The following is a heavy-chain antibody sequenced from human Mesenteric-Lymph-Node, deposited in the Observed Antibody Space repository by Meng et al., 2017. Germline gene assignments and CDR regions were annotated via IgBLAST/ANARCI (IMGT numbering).Heavy chain of an antibody. CDR2: ISWNSANT. D-gene: IGHD5-18*01. CDR3: TKDHGDNYGYPDY. Sequence: SLKISCAASGFTFDDYAMHWVRQAPGKGLEWASRISWNSANTGYTDSVRGRFTISRDNAKNSLYLQMNSLRAEDTALYYCTKDHGDNYGYPDYWGQGTLVTVSS. V-gene: IGHV3-9*01. CDR1: GFTFDDYA. J-gene: IGHJ4*02.